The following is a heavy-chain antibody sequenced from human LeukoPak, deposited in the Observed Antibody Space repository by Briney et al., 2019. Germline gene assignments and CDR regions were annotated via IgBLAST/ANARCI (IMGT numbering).Heavy chain of an antibody. V-gene: IGHV1-69*13. CDR2: IIPIFGTA. D-gene: IGHD2-15*01. J-gene: IGHJ6*03. CDR1: GGTFSSYA. CDR3: ARVVVVAAPPYYYYYYMDV. Sequence: SVKVSCKASGGTFSSYAISWVRQAPGQGLEWIGGIIPIFGTANYAQKFQGRVTITADESTSTAYMELSSLRSEDTAVYYCARVVVVAAPPYYYYYYMDVWGKGTTVTVSS.